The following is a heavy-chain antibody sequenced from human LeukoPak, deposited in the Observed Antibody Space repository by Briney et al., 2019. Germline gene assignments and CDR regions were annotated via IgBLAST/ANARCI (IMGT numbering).Heavy chain of an antibody. CDR2: IKEDGSEK. CDR3: ARDSFETDIDY. J-gene: IGHJ4*02. V-gene: IGHV3-7*01. D-gene: IGHD1-14*01. Sequence: GGSLRLSCAVSGFTFSTYWMSWVRQAPGKGLEWVGNIKEDGSEKYYVDSMKGRLTISRDNAKDSLYLQMNSLRVEDTAVYYCARDSFETDIDYWGQGTLVTVSS. CDR1: GFTFSTYW.